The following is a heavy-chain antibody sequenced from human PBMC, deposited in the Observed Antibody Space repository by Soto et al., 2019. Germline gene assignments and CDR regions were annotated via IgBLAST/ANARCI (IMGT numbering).Heavy chain of an antibody. Sequence: SETLSLTCTVSGGSISNFYWRWIRQPPGKGLEWIGYISYSGSTNYNPSLKSRVSISVDTSKNQLSLNLTSVTAADTAVYYCARAPMVLSRSYFDSWGQGTPVTVSS. CDR3: ARAPMVLSRSYFDS. CDR2: ISYSGST. J-gene: IGHJ4*02. CDR1: GGSISNFY. V-gene: IGHV4-59*01. D-gene: IGHD2-8*01.